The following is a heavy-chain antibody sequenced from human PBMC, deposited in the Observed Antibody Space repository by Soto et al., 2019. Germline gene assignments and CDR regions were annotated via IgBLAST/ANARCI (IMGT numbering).Heavy chain of an antibody. V-gene: IGHV1-18*01. CDR3: ARYCSGGSCDSNTAFDI. D-gene: IGHD2-15*01. CDR1: GYTFTSYG. Sequence: SVKVSCKASGYTFTSYGITWVRQAPGQGLEYMGWISAYNGNTNYAQKLQGRVTMTADTSTNTAYMELRSLRSDDTAVYYCARYCSGGSCDSNTAFDIWGQGTMVTVSS. J-gene: IGHJ3*02. CDR2: ISAYNGNT.